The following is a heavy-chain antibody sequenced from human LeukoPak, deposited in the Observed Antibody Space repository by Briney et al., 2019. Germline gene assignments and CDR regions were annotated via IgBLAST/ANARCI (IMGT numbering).Heavy chain of an antibody. V-gene: IGHV4-39*07. CDR3: ARDGPPWDCSGGSCYDYTFDY. J-gene: IGHJ4*02. D-gene: IGHD2-15*01. CDR1: GGSISSSSYY. Sequence: SETLSLTCTVSGGSISSSSYYWGWIRQPPGKGLEWIGSIYYSGSTYYNPSLKSRVTISVDTSKNQFSLKLSSVTAADTAVYYCARDGPPWDCSGGSCYDYTFDYWGQGTLVTVSS. CDR2: IYYSGST.